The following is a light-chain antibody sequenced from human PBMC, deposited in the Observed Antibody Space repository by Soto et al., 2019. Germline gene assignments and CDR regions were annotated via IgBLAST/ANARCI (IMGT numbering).Light chain of an antibody. J-gene: IGKJ5*01. CDR1: QSVSSGF. V-gene: IGKV3-20*01. Sequence: SPFTLSXSPGERATLSCRASQSVSSGFLAWYQQKPGQPPRLLIFDASRRATGIADRFSGSGSGTDFTLTVNRLEPEDFAVYYCQQYGSSPFTFGQGTHWRLN. CDR2: DAS. CDR3: QQYGSSPFT.